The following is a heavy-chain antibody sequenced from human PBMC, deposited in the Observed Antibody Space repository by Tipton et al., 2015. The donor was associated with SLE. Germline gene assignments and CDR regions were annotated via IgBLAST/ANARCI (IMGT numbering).Heavy chain of an antibody. Sequence: TLSLTCTVSGGSISSYYWSWIRQPPGKGLEWIGYIYYSGSTNYNPSLKSRATISVGTSRNQFSLNLNSVTAADTAVYYCARAGGYDYYYSGMDVWGQGTTVTVSS. D-gene: IGHD5-12*01. V-gene: IGHV4-59*01. CDR2: IYYSGST. J-gene: IGHJ6*02. CDR3: ARAGGYDYYYSGMDV. CDR1: GGSISSYY.